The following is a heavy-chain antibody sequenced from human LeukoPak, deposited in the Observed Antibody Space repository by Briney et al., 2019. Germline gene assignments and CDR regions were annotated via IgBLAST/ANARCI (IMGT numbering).Heavy chain of an antibody. D-gene: IGHD4-17*01. V-gene: IGHV1-18*01. CDR3: ARGLTSYDYGDYFPPKTKLGRNYYYYMDV. CDR2: ISAYNGNT. Sequence: GASVKVSCKASGYTFTSYGISWVRQAPGQGLEWMGWISAYNGNTNYAQKLQGRVTMTTDTSTSTAYMELRSLRSDDTAVYYCARGLTSYDYGDYFPPKTKLGRNYYYYMDVWGIGTTVTVSS. CDR1: GYTFTSYG. J-gene: IGHJ6*03.